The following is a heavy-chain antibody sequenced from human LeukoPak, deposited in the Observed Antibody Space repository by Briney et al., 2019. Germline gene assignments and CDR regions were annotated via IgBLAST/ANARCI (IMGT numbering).Heavy chain of an antibody. V-gene: IGHV3-33*06. CDR1: GFTFSSYG. Sequence: PGGSLRLPCAASGFTFSSYGMHWVRQAPGKGLEWVAVIWYDGSNKYYADSVKGRFTISRDNSKNTLYLQMNSLRAEDTAVYYCAKDSKSRYSGSYFDWFDPWGQGTLVTVSS. J-gene: IGHJ5*02. CDR3: AKDSKSRYSGSYFDWFDP. D-gene: IGHD1-26*01. CDR2: IWYDGSNK.